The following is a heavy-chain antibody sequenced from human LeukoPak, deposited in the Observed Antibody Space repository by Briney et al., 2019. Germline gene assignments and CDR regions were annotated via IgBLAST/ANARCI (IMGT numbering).Heavy chain of an antibody. CDR3: ARDYRIAVAGTSI. V-gene: IGHV1-69*04. CDR2: IIPILGIA. J-gene: IGHJ4*02. Sequence: SVKVSCKASGGTFSSYAISWVRQAPGQGLEWMGRIIPILGIANYAQKFQGRVTITADKSTSTAYMELSSLRSEDTAVYYCARDYRIAVAGTSIWGQGTLVTVSS. CDR1: GGTFSSYA. D-gene: IGHD6-19*01.